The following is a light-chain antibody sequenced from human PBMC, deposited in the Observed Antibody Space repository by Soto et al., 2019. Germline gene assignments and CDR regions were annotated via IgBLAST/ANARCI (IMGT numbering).Light chain of an antibody. CDR2: DDS. V-gene: IGLV3-21*02. Sequence: SYELTQPPSVAVAPGQTARITCGGNNIGSKSVHWYQQKPGQAPVLVVYDDSDRPSGIPERFSGSNSGNTATLTISRVEVGDEADYYCQVWDGPSDQYVFGPGTKVTVL. CDR3: QVWDGPSDQYV. CDR1: NIGSKS. J-gene: IGLJ1*01.